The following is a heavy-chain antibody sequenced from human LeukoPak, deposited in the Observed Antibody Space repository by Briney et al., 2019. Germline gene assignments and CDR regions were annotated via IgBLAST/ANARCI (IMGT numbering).Heavy chain of an antibody. Sequence: GGSLRLSCAASGFTFSSYAMNWVRQAPGKGLEWVSSISSSSTYIYYADSVKGPFTISRDNAKNSLYLQMNSLRAEGTAVYYCARGVGVAATGTYYHYGMDVWGQGTTVTVSS. CDR3: ARGVGVAATGTYYHYGMDV. J-gene: IGHJ6*02. V-gene: IGHV3-21*01. CDR2: ISSSSTYI. D-gene: IGHD1-26*01. CDR1: GFTFSSYA.